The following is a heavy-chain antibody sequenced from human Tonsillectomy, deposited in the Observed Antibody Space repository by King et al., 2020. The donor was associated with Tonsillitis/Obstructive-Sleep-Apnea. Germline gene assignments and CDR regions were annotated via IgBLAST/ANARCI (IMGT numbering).Heavy chain of an antibody. D-gene: IGHD3-3*01. J-gene: IGHJ6*02. V-gene: IGHV3-30*04. CDR3: AREVLRFAVGYGMDV. CDR1: GFTFSSYA. CDR2: ISYDGSNK. Sequence: QLVQSGGGVVQPGRSLRLSCAASGFTFSSYAMHWVRQAPGKGLEWVAVISYDGSNKYYADTVKGRFTISRDNSKNTLYLQMNSLRAEDTAVDYCAREVLRFAVGYGMDVWGQGTTVTVSS.